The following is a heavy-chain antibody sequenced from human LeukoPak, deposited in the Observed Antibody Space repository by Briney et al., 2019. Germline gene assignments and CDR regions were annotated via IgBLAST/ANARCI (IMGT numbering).Heavy chain of an antibody. D-gene: IGHD2-15*01. Sequence: PSETLSLTCAVYGGSFSGYYWSWIRQPPGKGLEWIGEINHSGSTNYNPSLKSRVTISVDTSKNQFSLKLSSVTAADTAVYYCARAHGGNWFDPWGQGTLVTVSS. J-gene: IGHJ5*02. V-gene: IGHV4-34*01. CDR1: GGSFSGYY. CDR2: INHSGST. CDR3: ARAHGGNWFDP.